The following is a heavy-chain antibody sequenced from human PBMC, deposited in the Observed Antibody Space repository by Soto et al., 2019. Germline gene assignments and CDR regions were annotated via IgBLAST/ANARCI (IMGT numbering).Heavy chain of an antibody. CDR2: IDNSGSTT. CDR1: TFTFGRYA. J-gene: IGHJ4*02. V-gene: IGHV3-23*05. D-gene: IGHD3-10*01. CDR3: ATHYVSGNRYFDY. Sequence: GGSLRLSCVASTFTFGRYAMNCVRQPPGKGLEWVSTIDNSGSTTYYADSVKGRFTISRDSSKDTRYLEMNSLGAEDTAVYFWATHYVSGNRYFDYWGPGALVTVSS.